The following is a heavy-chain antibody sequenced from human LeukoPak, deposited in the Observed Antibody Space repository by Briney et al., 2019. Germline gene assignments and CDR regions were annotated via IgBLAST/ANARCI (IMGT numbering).Heavy chain of an antibody. J-gene: IGHJ4*02. CDR3: ARLAGGPDY. Sequence: GGSLRLSCAASGFTFSNYWMSWVRQAPGKGLEWVANIKHDGSEKYYVDSVKGRFAVSRDNAMNSLYLQMNGLRGEDTAVYSCARLAGGPDYWGQGTLVTVSS. CDR2: IKHDGSEK. D-gene: IGHD2-15*01. V-gene: IGHV3-7*01. CDR1: GFTFSNYW.